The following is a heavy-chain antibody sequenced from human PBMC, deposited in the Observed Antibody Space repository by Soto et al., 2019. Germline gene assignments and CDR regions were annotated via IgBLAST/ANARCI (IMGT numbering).Heavy chain of an antibody. D-gene: IGHD5-18*01. V-gene: IGHV4-39*01. CDR1: GGSISSSSYY. CDR3: ACIFSGGYGYGFYYYGMDV. J-gene: IGHJ6*04. CDR2: IYYSGST. Sequence: PSETLSLTCTVSGGSISSSSYYWGWIRQPPGKGLEWIGSIYYSGSTYYNPSLKSRVTISVDTSKNQFSLKLSSVTAADTAVYYCACIFSGGYGYGFYYYGMDVWGKGTTVPVSS.